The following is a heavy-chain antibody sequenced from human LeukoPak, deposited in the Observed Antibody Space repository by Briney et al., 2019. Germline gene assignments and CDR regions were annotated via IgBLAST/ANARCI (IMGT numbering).Heavy chain of an antibody. CDR3: ARGGGTVAAAGTRLPQYFQH. V-gene: IGHV4-59*08. Sequence: PSETLSLTCTVSGGSISSYYWSWIRQPPGKGLEWIGYIYYSGSTNYNPSLKSRVTISVDTSKNQFSLKLSSVTAAVTAVYYCARGGGTVAAAGTRLPQYFQHWGQGTLVTVSS. J-gene: IGHJ1*01. CDR2: IYYSGST. CDR1: GGSISSYY. D-gene: IGHD6-13*01.